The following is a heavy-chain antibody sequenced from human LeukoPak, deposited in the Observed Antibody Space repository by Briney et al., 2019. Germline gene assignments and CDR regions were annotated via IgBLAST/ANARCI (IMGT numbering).Heavy chain of an antibody. Sequence: GGSLRLSCAASGFTFSSSEMNWVRQAPGKGPEWVSYISSGGTTIYYADSVKGRFTISRDSAKNSLYLQMNSLRAEDTAVYYCARNEPYWGQGTLVTVSS. CDR1: GFTFSSSE. V-gene: IGHV3-48*03. CDR2: ISSGGTTI. J-gene: IGHJ4*02. CDR3: ARNEPY. D-gene: IGHD1-1*01.